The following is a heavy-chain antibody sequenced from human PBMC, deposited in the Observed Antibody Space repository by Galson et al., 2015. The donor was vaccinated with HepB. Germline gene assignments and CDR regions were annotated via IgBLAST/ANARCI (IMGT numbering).Heavy chain of an antibody. CDR1: GYTFTNYG. CDR2: ISAYNGNT. CDR3: ARDVGIVVVTDSVIFGY. J-gene: IGHJ4*02. Sequence: SVKVSCKAAGYTFTNYGISWVRQAPGQGLEWMGWISAYNGNTNYAQKLQGRVTMTTDTSTSTAYMELRSLRSDDTAVYYCARDVGIVVVTDSVIFGYWGQGTLVTVSS. V-gene: IGHV1-18*04. D-gene: IGHD2-15*01.